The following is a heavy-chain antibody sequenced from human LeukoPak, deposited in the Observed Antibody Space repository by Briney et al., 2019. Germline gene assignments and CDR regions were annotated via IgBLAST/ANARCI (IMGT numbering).Heavy chain of an antibody. CDR2: ISWNSGSI. V-gene: IGHV3-9*01. CDR3: ARQYNWNSPFDP. CDR1: GFTFDDYA. D-gene: IGHD1-7*01. Sequence: GGSLRLSCAASGFTFDDYAMHWVRQAPGKGLEWVSGISWNSGSIGYADSVKGRFTISRDNAKNSLYLQMNSLRAEDTAVYYCARQYNWNSPFDPWGQGTLVTVSS. J-gene: IGHJ5*02.